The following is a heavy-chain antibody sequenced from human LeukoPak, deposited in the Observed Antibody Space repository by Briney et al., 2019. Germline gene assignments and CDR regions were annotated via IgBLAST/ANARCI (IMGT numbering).Heavy chain of an antibody. J-gene: IGHJ3*02. CDR3: AKWARYYGPDHDFDT. Sequence: SETLSLTCTVSGAYISDYYWNWIRQPPGKGLEWIGNIYHSGTTNYNPSLESRVTISIDTSKTKFSLKLSSVTAADTAVYYCAKWARYYGPDHDFDTWGQGTIVSVSS. V-gene: IGHV4-4*09. D-gene: IGHD3-10*01. CDR2: IYHSGTT. CDR1: GAYISDYY.